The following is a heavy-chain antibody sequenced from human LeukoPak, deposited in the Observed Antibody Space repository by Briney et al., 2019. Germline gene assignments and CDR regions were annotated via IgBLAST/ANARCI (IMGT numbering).Heavy chain of an antibody. CDR3: ARGGYSSSWTSFDY. CDR2: INPNSGGT. D-gene: IGHD6-13*01. V-gene: IGHV1-2*02. CDR1: GYTFTAYY. J-gene: IGHJ4*02. Sequence: ASVKVSCKASGYTFTAYYMHWVRQAPGQGLEWMGWINPNSGGTNYAQKFQGRVTMTSDTSISTAYMELSRLRSDDTAVYYCARGGYSSSWTSFDYWGQGTLVTVSS.